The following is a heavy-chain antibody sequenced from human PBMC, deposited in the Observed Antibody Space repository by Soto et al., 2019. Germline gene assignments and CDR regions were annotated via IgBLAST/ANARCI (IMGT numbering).Heavy chain of an antibody. J-gene: IGHJ3*02. CDR3: ARGGGVGVAGSAAFDM. CDR1: GYPVTAYY. CDR2: INPATGAA. V-gene: IGHV1-2*02. Sequence: QLHLVQSGAVVKKPGASVTVSCSASGYPVTAYYMHWVRQAPGRGLEWMGGINPATGAAKYTQTFPGRVTMTRDTSTGTVFMELSGLTSEATAVFYWARGGGVGVAGSAAFDMWGQGTLVTVSS. D-gene: IGHD3-3*01.